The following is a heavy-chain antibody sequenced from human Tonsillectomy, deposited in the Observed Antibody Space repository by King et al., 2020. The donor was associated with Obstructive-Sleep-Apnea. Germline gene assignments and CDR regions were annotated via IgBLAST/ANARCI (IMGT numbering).Heavy chain of an antibody. CDR2: ISYTGST. J-gene: IGHJ6*02. D-gene: IGHD3-10*01. CDR1: GGSISGYY. CDR3: ARVGRPYFYYYGMDV. V-gene: IGHV4-59*01. Sequence: QLQESGPGLVKPSETLSLTCTVSGGSISGYYWSWIRQPPGKGLEGIGYISYTGSTNYNPSLKSRVTISVDTSKNQFSLKLSSVTAADTAVYYCARVGRPYFYYYGMDVWGQGTTVTVSS.